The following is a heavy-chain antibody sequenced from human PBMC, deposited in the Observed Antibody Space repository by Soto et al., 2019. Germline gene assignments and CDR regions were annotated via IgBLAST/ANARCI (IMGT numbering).Heavy chain of an antibody. J-gene: IGHJ6*02. V-gene: IGHV1-69*13. Sequence: SVKVSCKASGYTFTSYDINWVRQATGQGLEWMGGMNPNFGTASYAQKFQGRVTITANESTSTAYMELSSLRSEDTAVYYCARPSTTVGTYYYYYGMDVWGQGTTVTVSS. D-gene: IGHD4-17*01. CDR3: ARPSTTVGTYYYYYGMDV. CDR1: GYTFTSYD. CDR2: MNPNFGTA.